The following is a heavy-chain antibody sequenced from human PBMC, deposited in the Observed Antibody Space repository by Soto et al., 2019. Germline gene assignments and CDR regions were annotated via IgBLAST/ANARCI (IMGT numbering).Heavy chain of an antibody. Sequence: QEQLVQSGAEVKRPGSSVKVSCKASGGTFSSYGFSWVRQAPGQGLEWVGDIFPIFNTVNYAQKFQGRVTITADESNSTVYMVLRSLGSDDTAVSYCAGGNHATFGGVTGYYYYGMDVWGQGPTFTFSS. CDR3: AGGNHATFGGVTGYYYYGMDV. D-gene: IGHD3-16*01. V-gene: IGHV1-69*01. J-gene: IGHJ6*02. CDR1: GGTFSSYG. CDR2: IFPIFNTV.